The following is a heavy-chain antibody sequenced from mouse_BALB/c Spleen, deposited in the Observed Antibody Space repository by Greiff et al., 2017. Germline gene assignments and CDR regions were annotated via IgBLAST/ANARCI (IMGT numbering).Heavy chain of an antibody. Sequence: EVKLVESGGGLVKPGGSLKLSCAASGFTFSSYAMSWVRQTPEKRLEWVASISSGGSTYYPDSVKGRFTISRDNARNILYLQMSSLRSEDTAMYYCAREYGSSYQGFAYWGQGTLVTVSA. CDR1: GFTFSSYA. D-gene: IGHD1-1*01. CDR2: ISSGGST. CDR3: AREYGSSYQGFAY. V-gene: IGHV5-6-5*01. J-gene: IGHJ3*01.